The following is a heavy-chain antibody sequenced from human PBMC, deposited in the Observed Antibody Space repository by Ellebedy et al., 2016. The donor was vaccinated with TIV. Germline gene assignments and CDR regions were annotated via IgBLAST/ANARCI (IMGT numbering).Heavy chain of an antibody. CDR2: IWYDGSNK. Sequence: PGGSLRLSCAASGFTFSSYGMHWVRQAPGKGLEWVAVIWYDGSNKYYADSVKGRFTISRDNSKNTLYLQMNSLRAEDTAVYYCARMDCSGGSCYFDYWGQGTLVTVSS. V-gene: IGHV3-33*01. CDR3: ARMDCSGGSCYFDY. J-gene: IGHJ4*02. CDR1: GFTFSSYG. D-gene: IGHD2-15*01.